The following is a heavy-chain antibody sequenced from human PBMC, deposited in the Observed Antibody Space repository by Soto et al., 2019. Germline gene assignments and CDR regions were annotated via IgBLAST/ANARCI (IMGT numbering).Heavy chain of an antibody. CDR2: ISGSGGST. Sequence: EVQLLESGGGLVQPGGSLRLSCAASGFTFSSYAMNWVRQAPGKGLEWVSVISGSGGSTYYADSVKGRFTISRDNSKITLYLQMNSLRADEAAVYYCASRSSGWYFDYWGQGTLVTVSS. CDR3: ASRSSGWYFDY. V-gene: IGHV3-23*01. D-gene: IGHD6-19*01. J-gene: IGHJ4*02. CDR1: GFTFSSYA.